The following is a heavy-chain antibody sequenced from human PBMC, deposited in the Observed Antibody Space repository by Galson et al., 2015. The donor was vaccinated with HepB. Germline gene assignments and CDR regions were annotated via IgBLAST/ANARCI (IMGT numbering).Heavy chain of an antibody. V-gene: IGHV3-30*03. CDR3: TIPNVDTAMVERTFDY. Sequence: SLRLSCAASGFTFSSYGMHWVRQAPGKGLEWVAVISYDGSNKYYADSVKGRFTISRDNSKNTLYLQMNSLRAEDTAVYYCTIPNVDTAMVERTFDYWGQGTLVTVSS. J-gene: IGHJ4*02. CDR2: ISYDGSNK. CDR1: GFTFSSYG. D-gene: IGHD5-18*01.